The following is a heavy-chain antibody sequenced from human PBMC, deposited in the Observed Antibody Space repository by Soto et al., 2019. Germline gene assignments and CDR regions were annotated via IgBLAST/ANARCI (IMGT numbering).Heavy chain of an antibody. CDR2: IYPGDSDT. V-gene: IGHV5-51*01. D-gene: IGHD3-16*01. J-gene: IGHJ4*02. Sequence: PGESLKISCKGSGYSFASYWIGWVRQMPGKGLEWMGIIYPGDSDTRYSPSFQGQVTISADKSISTAYLQWSSLKASDTAMYYCARPPFGATTGEYYFDYWGQGTLVTVSS. CDR1: GYSFASYW. CDR3: ARPPFGATTGEYYFDY.